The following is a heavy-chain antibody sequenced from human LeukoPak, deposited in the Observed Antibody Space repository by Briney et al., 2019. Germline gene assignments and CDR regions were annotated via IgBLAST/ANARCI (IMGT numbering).Heavy chain of an antibody. Sequence: GGSLRLSCAASGFTVSSNYMSWVRQAPGKGLEWVAVISYDGSNKYYADSVKGRFTISRDNSKNTLYLQMNSLRAEDTAVYYCARENWNDDEDAFDIWGQGTMVTVSS. CDR1: GFTVSSNY. J-gene: IGHJ3*02. CDR3: ARENWNDDEDAFDI. V-gene: IGHV3-30-3*01. D-gene: IGHD1-1*01. CDR2: ISYDGSNK.